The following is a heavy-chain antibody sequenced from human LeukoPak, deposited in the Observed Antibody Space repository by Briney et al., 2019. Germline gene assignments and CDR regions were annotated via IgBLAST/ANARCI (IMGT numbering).Heavy chain of an antibody. CDR1: GYTFTSYY. CDR3: ARDSSGCWFDP. CDR2: INPSGGST. D-gene: IGHD6-19*01. J-gene: IGHJ5*02. Sequence: ASVKVSCKASGYTFTSYYMHWVRQAPGRGLEWMGIINPSGGSTSYAQKFQGRVTMTRDTSTSTVYMELSSLRSEDTAVYYCARDSSGCWFDPWGQGTLVTVSS. V-gene: IGHV1-46*01.